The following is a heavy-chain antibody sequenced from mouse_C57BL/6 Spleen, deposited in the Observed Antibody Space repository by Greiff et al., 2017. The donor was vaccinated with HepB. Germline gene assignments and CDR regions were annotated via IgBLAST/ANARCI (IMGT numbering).Heavy chain of an antibody. CDR2: IHPNSGST. D-gene: IGHD1-1*01. J-gene: IGHJ4*01. CDR1: GYTFTSYW. V-gene: IGHV1-64*01. Sequence: LQQPGAELVKPGASVKLSCKASGYTFTSYWMHWVKQRPGQGLEWIGMIHPNSGSTNYNEKFKSKATLTVDKASSTAYMQLSSLTSEDSAVYYCARGITTVVAPYYAMDYWGQGTSVTVSS. CDR3: ARGITTVVAPYYAMDY.